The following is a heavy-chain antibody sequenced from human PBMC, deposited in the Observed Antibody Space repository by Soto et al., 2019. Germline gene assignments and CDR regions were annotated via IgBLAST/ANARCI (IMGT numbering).Heavy chain of an antibody. CDR3: ARGYCSRPSCSHFDC. D-gene: IGHD2-2*01. V-gene: IGHV3-30-3*01. CDR1: GFTFSSYA. Sequence: PGGSLRLSCAASGFTFSSYAVHWVRQAPGKGLEWVAVMSYDGSNKYYADSVKGRFTISSDNSKNTLYLQMNSLGTEDTAVYYCARGYCSRPSCSHFDCWGQGTMVTVYS. J-gene: IGHJ4*02. CDR2: MSYDGSNK.